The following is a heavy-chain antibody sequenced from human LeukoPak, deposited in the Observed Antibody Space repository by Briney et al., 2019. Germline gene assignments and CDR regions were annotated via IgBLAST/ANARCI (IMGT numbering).Heavy chain of an antibody. CDR2: IDPGDSDT. Sequence: GESLKISCQVSGYSFTNYWIGWVRQMPGKGLEWMGSIDPGDSDTRYSPSFQGQVTISADKSISTAYLQWSSLKASDTAMYYCARHLKRAYCSGGSCLDPWGQGTLVTVSS. D-gene: IGHD2-15*01. V-gene: IGHV5-51*01. J-gene: IGHJ5*02. CDR3: ARHLKRAYCSGGSCLDP. CDR1: GYSFTNYW.